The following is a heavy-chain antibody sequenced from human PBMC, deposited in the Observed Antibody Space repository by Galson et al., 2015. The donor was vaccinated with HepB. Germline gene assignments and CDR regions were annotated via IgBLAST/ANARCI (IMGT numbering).Heavy chain of an antibody. V-gene: IGHV1-69*13. J-gene: IGHJ6*03. D-gene: IGHD5-24*01. CDR3: AIKAGRDGYKHYYYYYMDV. CDR1: GGTFSSYA. Sequence: SVKVSCKASGGTFSSYAISWVRQAPGQGLEWMGGIIPIFGTANYAQKFQGRVTITADESTSTAYMELSSLRSEDTAVYYCAIKAGRDGYKHYYYYYMDVWGKGTTVTVSS. CDR2: IIPIFGTA.